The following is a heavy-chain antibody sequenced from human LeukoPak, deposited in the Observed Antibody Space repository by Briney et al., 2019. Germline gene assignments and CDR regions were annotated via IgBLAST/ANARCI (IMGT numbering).Heavy chain of an antibody. V-gene: IGHV3-20*01. Sequence: GGSLRLSCAVSGFTFDDYGMSWVRQAPGKGLEWVAGINWNGGSTAYADSVRGRFTISRDNAKNSLDLQMNSLRVEDTALYHCARGVYSNADYFDYWGQGTLVTVSS. CDR2: INWNGGST. J-gene: IGHJ4*02. CDR3: ARGVYSNADYFDY. D-gene: IGHD4-11*01. CDR1: GFTFDDYG.